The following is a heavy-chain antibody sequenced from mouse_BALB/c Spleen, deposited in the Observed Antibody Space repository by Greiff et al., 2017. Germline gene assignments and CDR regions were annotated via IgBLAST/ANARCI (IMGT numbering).Heavy chain of an antibody. V-gene: IGHV1S56*01. J-gene: IGHJ2*01. CDR3: ARAKGTARALYFDY. D-gene: IGHD3-2*01. Sequence: QVQLQQSGPELVKPGASVRISCKASGYTFTSYYIHWVKQRPGQGLEWIGWIYPGNVNTKYNEKFKGKATLTADKSSSTAYMQLSSLTSEDSAVYFCARAKGTARALYFDYWGQGTTLTVSS. CDR1: GYTFTSYY. CDR2: IYPGNVNT.